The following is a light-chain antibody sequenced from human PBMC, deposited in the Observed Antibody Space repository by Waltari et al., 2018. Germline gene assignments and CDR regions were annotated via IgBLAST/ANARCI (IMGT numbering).Light chain of an antibody. CDR1: QSVSSLS. CDR3: QQYDGSVLT. J-gene: IGKJ4*01. V-gene: IGKV3-20*01. Sequence: VVLTQSPATLSLSPGERATLSCRASQSVSSLSLVWIQQKPGQAPRLVIYGTSNRATGFPDRFSGSGSGTDFTLTISRLEPEDFAMYYCQQYDGSVLTFGGGTKVEL. CDR2: GTS.